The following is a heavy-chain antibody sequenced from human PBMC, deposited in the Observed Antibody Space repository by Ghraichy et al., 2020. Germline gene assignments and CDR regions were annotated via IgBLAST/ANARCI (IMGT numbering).Heavy chain of an antibody. V-gene: IGHV1-2*02. CDR3: ARDRSHFYDNNGSGGLPD. D-gene: IGHD3-22*01. CDR2: INPNSGGT. Sequence: APAKVSCKAAGYTFINYYLHWVRRAPGQGLEWMGWINPNSGGTKYAQKFQGRVSMTRDTSINTVYMELSGLRSDDTAVYYCARDRSHFYDNNGSGGLPDWGQGTLVTVSS. J-gene: IGHJ4*02. CDR1: GYTFINYY.